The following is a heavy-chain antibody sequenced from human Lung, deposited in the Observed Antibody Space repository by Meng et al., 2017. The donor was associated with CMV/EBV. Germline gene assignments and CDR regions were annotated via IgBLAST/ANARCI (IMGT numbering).Heavy chain of an antibody. CDR3: VRGAMCSSTSCYKYYYYGMDV. J-gene: IGHJ6*02. V-gene: IGHV3-74*01. Sequence: GGSLRLSCAASGFTFSTYWMHWVRQVPGKGLVWVSRISSDGSRTRSYADSVKGRFTISRDNAKNTLYLQMNSLRAEDTAVYYCVRGAMCSSTSCYKYYYYGMDVWGRGXTVTVSS. D-gene: IGHD2-2*02. CDR1: GFTFSTYW. CDR2: ISSDGSRTR.